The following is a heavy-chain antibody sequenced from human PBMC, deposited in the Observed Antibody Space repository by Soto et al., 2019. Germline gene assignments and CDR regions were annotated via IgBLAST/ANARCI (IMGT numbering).Heavy chain of an antibody. CDR2: ISSSTGYT. J-gene: IGHJ6*02. V-gene: IGHV3-11*05. CDR3: ARDGSGSYYYGMDV. D-gene: IGHD3-10*01. CDR1: GFTFSDYY. Sequence: QVQLVESGGGLVKPGGSLRLSCAASGFTFSDYYMSWIRQAPGKGLEWISYISSSTGYTNYADFVKGRFTIYRDNTKNSLYLQMNSLRGDDTAVYYCARDGSGSYYYGMDVWGQGTTVTVSS.